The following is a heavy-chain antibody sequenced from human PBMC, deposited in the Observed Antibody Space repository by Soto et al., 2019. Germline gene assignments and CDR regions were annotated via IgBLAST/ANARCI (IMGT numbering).Heavy chain of an antibody. CDR2: ISAYNGNT. CDR3: ARAGKSSYGSGRNHYYYYYMDV. D-gene: IGHD3-10*01. V-gene: IGHV1-18*01. CDR1: GYTFTSYG. J-gene: IGHJ6*03. Sequence: ASVKVSCKASGYTFTSYGISWVRQAPGQGLEWMGWISAYNGNTNYAQKLQGRVTMTTDTSTSTAYMELRSLRSDDTAVYYCARAGKSSYGSGRNHYYYYYMDVWGKGTTVTVSS.